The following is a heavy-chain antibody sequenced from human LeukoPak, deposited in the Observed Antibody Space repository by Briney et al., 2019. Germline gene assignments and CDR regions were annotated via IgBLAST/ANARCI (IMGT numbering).Heavy chain of an antibody. V-gene: IGHV1-46*03. Sequence: ASVKVSCKASGYTFTTYYMHWVRQAPGQGREWRGIIDPSGGIATYAQKFEGRVTMTRDTSTRTFYMELNSLRSEDTAIYYCARRVYCSSASCYHYYYYMDVWGKGTTVTVSS. CDR1: GYTFTTYY. CDR2: IDPSGGIA. D-gene: IGHD2-2*01. CDR3: ARRVYCSSASCYHYYYYMDV. J-gene: IGHJ6*03.